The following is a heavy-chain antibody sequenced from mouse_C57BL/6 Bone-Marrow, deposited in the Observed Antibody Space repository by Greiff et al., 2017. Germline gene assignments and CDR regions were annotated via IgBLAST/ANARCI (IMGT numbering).Heavy chain of an antibody. CDR2: IDPENGDT. V-gene: IGHV14-4*01. CDR1: GFNIKDDY. Sequence: EVQLQQSGAELVRPGASVKLSCPASGFNIKDDYMHWVKQRPEQGLEWIGWIDPENGDTEYASKFQGKATITADTSSNTAYLQLSSLTSEDTAVYYCTTGNFDYWGQGTTRTVSS. CDR3: TTGNFDY. J-gene: IGHJ2*01.